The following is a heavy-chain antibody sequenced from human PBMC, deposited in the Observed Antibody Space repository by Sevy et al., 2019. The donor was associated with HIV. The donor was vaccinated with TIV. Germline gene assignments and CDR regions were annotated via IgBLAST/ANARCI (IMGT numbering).Heavy chain of an antibody. CDR3: ARGLAALPGYYYGMDV. Sequence: GGSLRLSCAASGFTFSSYGMHWVRQAPGKGLEWVAVILYDGSNKYYADSVKGRFTISRDNSKNTLYLQMKSLRAGDTAVYYCARGLAALPGYYYGMDVWGQGTAVTVSS. J-gene: IGHJ6*02. CDR2: ILYDGSNK. D-gene: IGHD6-6*01. V-gene: IGHV3-30*03. CDR1: GFTFSSYG.